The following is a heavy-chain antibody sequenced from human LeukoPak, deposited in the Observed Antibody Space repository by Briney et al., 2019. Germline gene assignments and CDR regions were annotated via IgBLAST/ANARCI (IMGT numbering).Heavy chain of an antibody. D-gene: IGHD3-22*01. V-gene: IGHV3-23*01. CDR2: ISGSGGST. CDR3: ARDSKGGYSDY. CDR1: GLTFSSYA. J-gene: IGHJ4*02. Sequence: GGSLRLACAASGLTFSSYAMSWVRQAPVKGLEWVSAISGSGGSTYYADSVKGRFTISRDNSKNTLYLQLNSLRAEDTAVYHCARDSKGGYSDYWGQGTLVTVSS.